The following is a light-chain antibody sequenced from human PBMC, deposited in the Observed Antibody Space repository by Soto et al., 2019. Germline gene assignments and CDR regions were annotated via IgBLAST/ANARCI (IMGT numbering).Light chain of an antibody. V-gene: IGKV1-8*01. J-gene: IGKJ4*01. CDR1: QGISSY. Sequence: AIRMTQSPSSFSASTGDRVTITCRASQGISSYLAWYQQKPGKAPKLLIYAASTLQSGVPSRFSGSGSGTDFTLTISCLQSEDVATYYCQQYYSYSLTFGGGTKVEIK. CDR2: AAS. CDR3: QQYYSYSLT.